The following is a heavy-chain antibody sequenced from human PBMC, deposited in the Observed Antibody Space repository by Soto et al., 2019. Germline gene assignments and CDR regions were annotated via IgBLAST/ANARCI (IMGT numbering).Heavy chain of an antibody. D-gene: IGHD3-22*01. CDR3: ARGPTYYYDSSGSRGALGY. J-gene: IGHJ4*02. V-gene: IGHV3-11*06. CDR1: GFTFSYYY. Sequence: GGSLRLSCAASGFTFSYYYMSWIRQAPGKGLEWVSYISSSSYTNYADSVKGRFTISRDNAKNSLYLQMNSLRAEDTAVYYCARGPTYYYDSSGSRGALGYWGQGTLVTV. CDR2: ISSSSYT.